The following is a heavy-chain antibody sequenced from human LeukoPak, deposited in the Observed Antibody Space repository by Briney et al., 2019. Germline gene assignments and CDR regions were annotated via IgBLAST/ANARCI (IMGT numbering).Heavy chain of an antibody. Sequence: QSGGSLRLSCAASGFTFANTWMHWVRQAPGKGLVWVSLINNDGSITNYADSVKGRFTISRDNAKNTVYLQMNSLRAEDTAVYYCAIGGTYGSGSWGQGTLVTVSS. V-gene: IGHV3-74*01. J-gene: IGHJ4*02. CDR1: GFTFANTW. CDR2: INNDGSIT. D-gene: IGHD3-10*01. CDR3: AIGGTYGSGS.